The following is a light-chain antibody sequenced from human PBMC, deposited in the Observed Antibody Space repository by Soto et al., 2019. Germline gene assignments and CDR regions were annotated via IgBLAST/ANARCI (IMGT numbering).Light chain of an antibody. CDR1: IDTVTTSHW. CDR3: LLSYNGAPAV. Sequence: QAVVTQESSLTVSPGGTVTLTCDSSIDTVTTSHWPYWFQQKPGQAPKTLIYDTTNRHSWTPARFSGSILGGKAALILSGAQPEDEAEYYCLLSYNGAPAVFGGGTQLPSS. J-gene: IGLJ7*01. CDR2: DTT. V-gene: IGLV7-46*01.